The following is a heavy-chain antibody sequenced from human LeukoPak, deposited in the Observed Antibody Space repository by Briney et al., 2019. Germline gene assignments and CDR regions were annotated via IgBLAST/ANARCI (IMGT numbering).Heavy chain of an antibody. Sequence: SETLSLTCTVSGGSISSYYWSWIRQPPGKGLEWIGYIYYSGSTNYNPSLKSRVTISVDTSKNQISLKLSSVTAADTAVYYCARAVTGGYSSGGGGFDPWGQGTLVTVSS. J-gene: IGHJ5*02. V-gene: IGHV4-59*08. CDR2: IYYSGST. CDR3: ARAVTGGYSSGGGGFDP. D-gene: IGHD6-19*01. CDR1: GGSISSYY.